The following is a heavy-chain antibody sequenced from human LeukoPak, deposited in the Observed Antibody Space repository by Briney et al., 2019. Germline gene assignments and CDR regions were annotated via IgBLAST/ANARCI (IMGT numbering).Heavy chain of an antibody. V-gene: IGHV3-7*01. J-gene: IGHJ4*01. CDR1: GFTFSSYW. CDR3: AKDSSGWTYYFDY. Sequence: GGSLRLSCAASGFTFSSYWMSWVRQAPGKGLEWVANIKQDGSEKYYVDSVKGRFTISRDNAKNSLYLQMNSLRAEDTAVYYCAKDSSGWTYYFDYWGHGTLVTVSS. CDR2: IKQDGSEK. D-gene: IGHD6-19*01.